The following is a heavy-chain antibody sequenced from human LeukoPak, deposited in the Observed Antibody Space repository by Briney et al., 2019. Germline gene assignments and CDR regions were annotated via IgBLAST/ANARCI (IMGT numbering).Heavy chain of an antibody. Sequence: TLGSLRLSCADSGFTFRSYAMRWVCPAPGEGLGWVSPISGSGGSTYYADSVKGRFTISRDNSKNTLYLQMNSLRAEDTAVYYCAKDQGLIVVVPAAIDYCGQATLVTVSS. CDR1: GFTFRSYA. V-gene: IGHV3-23*01. D-gene: IGHD2-2*01. J-gene: IGHJ4*02. CDR3: AKDQGLIVVVPAAIDY. CDR2: ISGSGGST.